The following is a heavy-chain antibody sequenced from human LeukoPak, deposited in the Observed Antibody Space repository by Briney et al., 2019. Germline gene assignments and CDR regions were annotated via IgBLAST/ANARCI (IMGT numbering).Heavy chain of an antibody. D-gene: IGHD1-26*01. J-gene: IGHJ4*02. Sequence: GGSLRLSCAASGFTFSNYVMSWVRQAPGKGPEWVSGINGGGSSTFYAESVKGRFTISRDNSKNMLYLQMNSLRAEDTAVYYCVKDGGRSPPCWGQGTLVTVSS. CDR2: INGGGSST. CDR3: VKDGGRSPPC. CDR1: GFTFSNYV. V-gene: IGHV3-23*01.